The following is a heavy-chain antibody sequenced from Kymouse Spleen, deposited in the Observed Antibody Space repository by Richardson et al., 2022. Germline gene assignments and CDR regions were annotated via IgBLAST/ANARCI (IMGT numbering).Heavy chain of an antibody. Sequence: QVQLQQWGAGLLKPSETLSLTCAVYGGSFSGYYWSWIRQPPGKGLEWIGEINHSGSTNYNPSLKSRVTISVDTSKNQFSLKLSSVTAADTAVYYCAKRGSSSWYEFDYWGQGTLVTVSS. D-gene: IGHD6-13*01. CDR3: AKRGSSSWYEFDY. CDR1: GGSFSGYY. J-gene: IGHJ4*02. V-gene: IGHV4-34*01. CDR2: INHSGST.